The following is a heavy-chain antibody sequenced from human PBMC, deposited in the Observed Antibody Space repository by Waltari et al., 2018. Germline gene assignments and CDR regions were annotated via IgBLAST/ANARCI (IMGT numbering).Heavy chain of an antibody. D-gene: IGHD4-17*01. CDR1: GGSISPSYN. J-gene: IGHJ1*01. Sequence: QLQLQESGPGLVKPSETLSLTCTGPGGSISPSYNWGLIRQPPGKGLEWMGNMQYRGSTFYNPSLESRVTISLDTWKNQFSLRLSSVGAADTAVYFCGRIAFGDEGGYFQYWGQGTLVTVSS. V-gene: IGHV4-39*01. CDR3: GRIAFGDEGGYFQY. CDR2: MQYRGST.